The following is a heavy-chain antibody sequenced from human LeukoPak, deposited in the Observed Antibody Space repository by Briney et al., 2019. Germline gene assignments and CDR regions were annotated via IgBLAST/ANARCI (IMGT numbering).Heavy chain of an antibody. V-gene: IGHV4-34*01. CDR2: LTRSGST. Sequence: SETLSLTCAVHGGSFSGYYWNWIRQPPGKGLEWIGELTRSGSTNYNPSLRSRVTISVDTSKNQFSLRLTSVTAADPAVYYRAKKDFGGNLPSTPWGQGTLVTVSS. J-gene: IGHJ5*02. CDR1: GGSFSGYY. CDR3: AKKDFGGNLPSTP. D-gene: IGHD4-23*01.